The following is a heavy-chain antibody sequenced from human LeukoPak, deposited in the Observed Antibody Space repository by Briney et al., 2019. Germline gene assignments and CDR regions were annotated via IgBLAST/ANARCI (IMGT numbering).Heavy chain of an antibody. CDR3: ARVERATILGNWFDP. CDR1: GWSISSGGYY. V-gene: IGHV4-31*03. J-gene: IGHJ5*02. D-gene: IGHD5-12*01. CDR2: IYYSGST. Sequence: LSLTCTVSGWSISSGGYYWGWVRQHPGKGLEWIWYIYYSGSTYYNPSLKSRVTISVDTSKNQFSLKLSSVTAADTAVYYCARVERATILGNWFDPWGQGTLVTVSS.